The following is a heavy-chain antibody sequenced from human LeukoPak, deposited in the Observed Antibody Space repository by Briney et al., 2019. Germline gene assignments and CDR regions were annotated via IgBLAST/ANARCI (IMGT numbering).Heavy chain of an antibody. V-gene: IGHV3-23*01. CDR3: VKVPYYDGSGYH. CDR2: ISGSGSST. J-gene: IGHJ4*02. Sequence: PVGSLRLSCAASGFTFSSYAMSWVRQAPGKGLEWVSAISGSGSSTYYADSVKGRFTISRDNSKNTLYLQMNSLRAEDTAVYYCVKVPYYDGSGYHWGQGTLDTVSS. CDR1: GFTFSSYA. D-gene: IGHD3-22*01.